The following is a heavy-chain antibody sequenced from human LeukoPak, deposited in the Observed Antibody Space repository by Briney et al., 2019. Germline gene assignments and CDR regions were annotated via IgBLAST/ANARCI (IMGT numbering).Heavy chain of an antibody. V-gene: IGHV3-7*01. J-gene: IGHJ4*02. CDR3: ARVNLGIFDY. D-gene: IGHD7-27*01. CDR1: GFTFSRYC. CDR2: IIQDGSAK. Sequence: GGSLRLSCAASGFTFSRYCMTWVRQAPGKGLEWVAEIIQDGSAKYYMDSVRGRFTISRDNAKNTLYLQMNSLRAEDTAVYYCARVNLGIFDYWGQGTLVTVSS.